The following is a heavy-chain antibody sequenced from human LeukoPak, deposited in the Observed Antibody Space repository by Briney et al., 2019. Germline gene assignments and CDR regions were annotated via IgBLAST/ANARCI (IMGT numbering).Heavy chain of an antibody. J-gene: IGHJ3*02. CDR1: GGSISSYY. D-gene: IGHD3-22*01. CDR2: IYYSGST. CDR3: AKYDSSGWNAFDI. Sequence: PSETLSLTCTVSGGSISSYYWSWIRQPPGKGLEWIGYIYYSGSTNYNPSLKSRVTISVDTSKNQFSLKLSSVTAADTAVYYCAKYDSSGWNAFDIWGQGTMVTVSS. V-gene: IGHV4-59*12.